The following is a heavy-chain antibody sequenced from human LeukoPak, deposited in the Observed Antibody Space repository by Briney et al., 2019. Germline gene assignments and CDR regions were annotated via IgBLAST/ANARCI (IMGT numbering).Heavy chain of an antibody. CDR3: ARVAYYYDSSGYYRYYFDY. CDR1: GGSFSGYY. V-gene: IGHV4-34*01. CDR2: INHSGST. J-gene: IGHJ4*02. Sequence: SETLSLTCAVYGGSFSGYYWSWIRQPPGKGLEWIGEINHSGSTNYNPSLKSRVTISVDTSKNQFSLKLSSVTAADTAVYYCARVAYYYDSSGYYRYYFDYWGQGTLVTVSS. D-gene: IGHD3-22*01.